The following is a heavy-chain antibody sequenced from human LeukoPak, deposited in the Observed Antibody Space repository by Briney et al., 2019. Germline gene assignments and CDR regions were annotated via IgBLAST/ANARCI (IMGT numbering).Heavy chain of an antibody. D-gene: IGHD5-24*01. CDR3: ARSRDGYHHGLL. Sequence: QPGGSLRLSCAASGFTFSSYGMHWVRQAPGKGLEWVAVIWYDESGKIYADSVKGRFTISRDIFENTLYLQMNSLRAEDTGLYYCARSRDGYHHGLLWGRGTLVIVSS. V-gene: IGHV3-33*08. J-gene: IGHJ4*02. CDR1: GFTFSSYG. CDR2: IWYDESGK.